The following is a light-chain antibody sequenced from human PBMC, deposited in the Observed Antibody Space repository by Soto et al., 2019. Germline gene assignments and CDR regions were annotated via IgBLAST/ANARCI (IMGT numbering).Light chain of an antibody. CDR3: QQYGSSPRT. CDR2: GAS. Sequence: EIVLTQSPGTLSLSPGERATLSCRASQSVSSSYLAWYQQKPGQAPRLLIYGASSRATGIPDRFSGSGSGTDLALYISRLEPGDFAVYYCQQYGSSPRTFGQGTKMEIK. CDR1: QSVSSSY. V-gene: IGKV3-20*01. J-gene: IGKJ1*01.